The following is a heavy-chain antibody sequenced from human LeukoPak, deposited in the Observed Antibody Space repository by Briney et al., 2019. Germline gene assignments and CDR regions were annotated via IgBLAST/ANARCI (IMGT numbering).Heavy chain of an antibody. Sequence: GASVKVSCKASGYSFTRHGITWVRQAPGHGLEWMGFINPYNGDTYYGRNLRGRVATTIDRSTTTAYMEPASLTSDDTAVYYCARGEAAAGTYSDFWGQGTLVTVSS. J-gene: IGHJ4*02. CDR2: INPYNGDT. D-gene: IGHD6-13*01. V-gene: IGHV1-18*01. CDR1: GYSFTRHG. CDR3: ARGEAAAGTYSDF.